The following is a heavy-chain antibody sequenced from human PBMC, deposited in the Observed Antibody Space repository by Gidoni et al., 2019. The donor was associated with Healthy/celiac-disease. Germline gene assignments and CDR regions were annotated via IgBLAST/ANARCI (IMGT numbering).Heavy chain of an antibody. V-gene: IGHV3-23*01. J-gene: IGHJ3*02. CDR1: GFTFSSYA. CDR2: SSGSGGST. D-gene: IGHD3-9*01. Sequence: EVQLLESGGGLVQPGGSLRLSCAASGFTFSSYAMSWVRQAPGKGLEWVSASSGSGGSTYYADSVKGRFTISRDNSKNTLYLQMNSLRAEDTAVYYCANPYDILTGSMLDIWGQGTMVTVSS. CDR3: ANPYDILTGSMLDI.